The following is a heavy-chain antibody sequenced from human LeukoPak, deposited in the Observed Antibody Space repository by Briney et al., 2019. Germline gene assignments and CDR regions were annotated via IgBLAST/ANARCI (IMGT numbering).Heavy chain of an antibody. J-gene: IGHJ4*02. CDR2: IKHDGSEK. Sequence: GGSLRLSCAASGFALSRYWMSWVRQAPGKGLEWVANIKHDGSEKYYVDSVKGRFTISRDNAKNSLYLQMNSLRGEDTAVYYCARDRDYYNYFEYWGQGTLVTVSS. D-gene: IGHD3-10*01. CDR3: ARDRDYYNYFEY. V-gene: IGHV3-7*04. CDR1: GFALSRYW.